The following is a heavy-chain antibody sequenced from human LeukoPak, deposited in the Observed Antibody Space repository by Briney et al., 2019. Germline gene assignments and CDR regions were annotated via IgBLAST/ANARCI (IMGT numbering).Heavy chain of an antibody. CDR2: IKQDGSEK. CDR3: ARGGTVTMIVVAKDY. CDR1: GFTFSSYW. J-gene: IGHJ4*02. V-gene: IGHV3-7*01. D-gene: IGHD3-22*01. Sequence: PGGSLRLSCAASGFTFSSYWMSWVRQAPGKGLEWVPNIKQDGSEKYYVDSVKGRFTISRGNAKNSLYLQMNSLRAEDTAVYYCARGGTVTMIVVAKDYWGQGTLVTVSS.